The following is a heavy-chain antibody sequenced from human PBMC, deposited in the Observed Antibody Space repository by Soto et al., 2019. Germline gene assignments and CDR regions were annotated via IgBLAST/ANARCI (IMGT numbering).Heavy chain of an antibody. J-gene: IGHJ3*02. CDR2: ISGSGGST. V-gene: IGHV3-23*01. CDR1: GFTFSSYA. D-gene: IGHD5-18*01. Sequence: VQLLESGGGLVQPGGSLRLSCAASGFTFSSYAMSWVRQAPGKGLEWVSAISGSGGSTYYADSVKGRFTISRDNSKNTLYLQMNSLRAEDTAVYYCAKVLGYSYGGFYDAFDIWGQGTMVTVSS. CDR3: AKVLGYSYGGFYDAFDI.